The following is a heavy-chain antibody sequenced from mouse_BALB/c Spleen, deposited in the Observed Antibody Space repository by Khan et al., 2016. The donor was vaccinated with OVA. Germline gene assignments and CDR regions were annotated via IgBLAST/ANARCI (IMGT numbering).Heavy chain of an antibody. V-gene: IGHV5-6*01. CDR3: ADHLTGSFAY. J-gene: IGHJ3*01. Sequence: EVELVESGGDLVKPGGSLKLPCAASGFTFSSYSMSWVRQTPDKRLEWVASISSGGDYTYYPDSVKGRFTISRDNAKNTLYLQMSDLKSEDTAMYYCADHLTGSFAYWGQGNLVTVSA. CDR1: GFTFSSYS. CDR2: ISSGGDYT.